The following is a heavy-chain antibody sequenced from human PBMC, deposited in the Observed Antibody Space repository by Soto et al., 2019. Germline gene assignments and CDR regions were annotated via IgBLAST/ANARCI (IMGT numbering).Heavy chain of an antibody. CDR2: ISWNSGSI. V-gene: IGHV3-9*01. D-gene: IGHD1-7*01. Sequence: DVQLVESGGGLVQPGRSLRLSCAASGFTFDDYAMHWVRQAPGKGLEWVSGISWNSGSIGYADSVKGRFTISRDNAKNSLYLQMNSLRAEDTALYYCAKEVITGTSYWGQGTLVTVSS. J-gene: IGHJ4*02. CDR3: AKEVITGTSY. CDR1: GFTFDDYA.